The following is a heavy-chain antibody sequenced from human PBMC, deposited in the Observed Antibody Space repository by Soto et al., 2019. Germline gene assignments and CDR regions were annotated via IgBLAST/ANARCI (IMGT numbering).Heavy chain of an antibody. V-gene: IGHV3-33*06. CDR1: GYSITNNG. CDR2: IWAHGTDQ. D-gene: IGHD1-1*01. CDR3: GKDIRSGSIDY. J-gene: IGHJ4*02. Sequence: LRLSCAASGYSITNNGMHWVRQAPGKGLEWVALIWAHGTDQYYADSVKGRFTVSRNTSTNTVYLQMNSLRAEDTARYYCGKDIRSGSIDYWGQGTLVTVSS.